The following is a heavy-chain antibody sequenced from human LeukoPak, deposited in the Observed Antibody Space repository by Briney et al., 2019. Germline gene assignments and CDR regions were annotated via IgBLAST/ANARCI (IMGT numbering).Heavy chain of an antibody. CDR2: IKQDGGEK. Sequence: ETLSLTCAVYGGSFSGYYWSWIRQPPGKGLEWVANIKQDGGEKYYVDSVRGRFTISRDNAKTSLYLQMSSLRVEDTAVYYCARGGSDSAWFWFYWGRGTLVTVSS. V-gene: IGHV3-7*01. D-gene: IGHD6-19*01. CDR1: GGSFSGYY. J-gene: IGHJ4*02. CDR3: ARGGSDSAWFWFY.